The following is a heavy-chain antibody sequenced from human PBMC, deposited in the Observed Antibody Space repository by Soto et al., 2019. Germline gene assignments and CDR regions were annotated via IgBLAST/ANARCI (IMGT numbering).Heavy chain of an antibody. D-gene: IGHD3-3*01. J-gene: IGHJ3*02. Sequence: QVQLQESGPGLVKPSQTLSLTCTVSGGSISSGGYYWSWIRQHPGKGLEWIWYSYYSGSTYYNPSLKSRVTIAVDTSKNQFSLKLSSVTAADTAVYYCARGGVFLEWLSTIGAFDIWGQGTMVTVSS. V-gene: IGHV4-31*03. CDR3: ARGGVFLEWLSTIGAFDI. CDR2: SYYSGST. CDR1: GGSISSGGYY.